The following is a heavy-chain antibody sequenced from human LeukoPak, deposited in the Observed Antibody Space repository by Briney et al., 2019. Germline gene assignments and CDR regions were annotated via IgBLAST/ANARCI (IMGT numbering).Heavy chain of an antibody. J-gene: IGHJ4*02. CDR1: GFTFSSYG. CDR2: ISYDGSNK. CDR3: AKAPRWEATITFDY. D-gene: IGHD5-12*01. Sequence: PGGSLRLSCAASGFTFSSYGMHWVRQAPGKGLEWVAVISYDGSNKYYADSVKGRFTISRDNSKNTLYLQMNSLRAEDTAVYYCAKAPRWEATITFDYWGQGTLVTVSS. V-gene: IGHV3-30*18.